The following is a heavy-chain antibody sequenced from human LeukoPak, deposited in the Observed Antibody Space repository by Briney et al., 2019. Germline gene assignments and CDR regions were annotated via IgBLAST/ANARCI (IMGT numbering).Heavy chain of an antibody. CDR1: GGSFSGFY. J-gene: IGHJ4*02. Sequence: SETLSLTCAVDGGSFSGFYWTWIRQTPGRGLEWIGEINHTGNTNYNPSLTDYNPSLKSRVTISVDTSKNQFSLKLSSVTAADTAVYYCARDTYYYGSGRQYYWGQGTLVTVSS. CDR3: ARDTYYYGSGRQYY. CDR2: INHTGNT. D-gene: IGHD3-10*01. V-gene: IGHV4-34*01.